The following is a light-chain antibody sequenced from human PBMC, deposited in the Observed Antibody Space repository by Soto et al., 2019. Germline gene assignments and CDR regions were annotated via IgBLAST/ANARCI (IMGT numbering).Light chain of an antibody. V-gene: IGKV3-11*01. Sequence: EIVLPQSPATLSLSPGERATRSCRASQSVSSYLAWYQQKPGQAPRLLIYDASNRATGIPARFSGSGSGTDFTLTISSLEPEDFAVYYCQQRGNWGELTFGGGTKADIK. CDR2: DAS. J-gene: IGKJ4*01. CDR1: QSVSSY. CDR3: QQRGNWGELT.